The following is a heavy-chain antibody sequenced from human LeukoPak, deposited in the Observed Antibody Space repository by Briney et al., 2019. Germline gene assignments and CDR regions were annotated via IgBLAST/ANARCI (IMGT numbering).Heavy chain of an antibody. J-gene: IGHJ5*02. V-gene: IGHV3-23*01. CDR2: ISGSGSST. D-gene: IGHD1-26*01. CDR3: TKWRGSYET. CDR1: GFTFSSYA. Sequence: GGSLRLSCAASGFTFSSYAMGWVRQAPGKGLEWVSAISGSGSSTYYADSVKGRFTISRDNSKNTLYLQMNSLRAEDTAVYYCTKWRGSYETWGQGTLVTVSS.